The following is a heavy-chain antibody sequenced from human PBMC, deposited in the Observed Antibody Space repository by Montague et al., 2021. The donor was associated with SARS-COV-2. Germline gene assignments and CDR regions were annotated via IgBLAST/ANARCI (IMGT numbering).Heavy chain of an antibody. CDR1: GGSISNYY. CDR2: IYSSGST. J-gene: IGHJ4*02. CDR3: ARDYSHCSGGSFVFDY. D-gene: IGHD2-15*01. Sequence: SETLSLTCTVSGGSISNYYWSWIRQPAGKGLEWIGRIYSSGSTNSNPSLTSRIPMSVDTSKNQFSLKLSPVTAADTAIYYCARDYSHCSGGSFVFDYWGQGTLVTVSS. V-gene: IGHV4-4*07.